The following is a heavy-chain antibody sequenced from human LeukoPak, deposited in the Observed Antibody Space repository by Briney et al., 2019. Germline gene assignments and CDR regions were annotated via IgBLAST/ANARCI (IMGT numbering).Heavy chain of an antibody. D-gene: IGHD3-10*01. V-gene: IGHV3-23*01. J-gene: IGHJ4*02. CDR2: ITDNGRKT. Sequence: GGSLRLSCAASVLTFSSYAMNWVLQASGKGLEWVSGITDNGRKTYYADSVKGRFSISRDNSKNTLYLQMSDLRAEDTAVYYCAKITMATTPNYWGQGTLVTVSS. CDR1: VLTFSSYA. CDR3: AKITMATTPNY.